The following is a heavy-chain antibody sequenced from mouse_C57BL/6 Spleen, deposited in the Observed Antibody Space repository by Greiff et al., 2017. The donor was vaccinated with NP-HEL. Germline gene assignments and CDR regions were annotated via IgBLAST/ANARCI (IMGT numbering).Heavy chain of an antibody. CDR2: IDPSDSYT. CDR1: GYTFTSYW. Sequence: QVQLKQPGAELVMPGASVKLSCKASGYTFTSYWMHWVKQRPGQGLEWIGEIDPSDSYTNYNQKFKGKSTLTVDKSSSTAYMQLSSLTSEDSAVYYCARPSYYYGSSPWYFDVWGTGTTVTVSS. CDR3: ARPSYYYGSSPWYFDV. D-gene: IGHD1-1*01. V-gene: IGHV1-69*01. J-gene: IGHJ1*03.